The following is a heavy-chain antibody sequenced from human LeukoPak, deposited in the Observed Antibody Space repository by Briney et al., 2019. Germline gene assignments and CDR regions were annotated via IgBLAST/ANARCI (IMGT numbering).Heavy chain of an antibody. Sequence: GESLKISCKASGSSFTNYWIAWVRQMPGKGLDWMGTINPGESDSRYSPTFQGQVIISADKSISTAYLQWSSLKASDTAMYYCARRTVAGFSGGMDVWGQGTTVTVSS. CDR2: INPGESDS. J-gene: IGHJ6*02. D-gene: IGHD6-19*01. CDR3: ARRTVAGFSGGMDV. CDR1: GSSFTNYW. V-gene: IGHV5-51*01.